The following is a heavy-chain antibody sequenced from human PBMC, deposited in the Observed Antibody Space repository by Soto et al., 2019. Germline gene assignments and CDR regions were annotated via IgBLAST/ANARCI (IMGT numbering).Heavy chain of an antibody. D-gene: IGHD3-16*01. J-gene: IGHJ4*02. CDR2: IWPDGSNK. Sequence: QVQLVESGGGVVQPGRSLRLSCVASGLKFYDYAMQWVRQAPGKGPEWVAVIWPDGSNKYYADSVTGRFTISRDNSKNTLYLEVNSLRVEDTAVYYCARDIRGGTLDYWGQGTLVTVSS. V-gene: IGHV3-33*01. CDR3: ARDIRGGTLDY. CDR1: GLKFYDYA.